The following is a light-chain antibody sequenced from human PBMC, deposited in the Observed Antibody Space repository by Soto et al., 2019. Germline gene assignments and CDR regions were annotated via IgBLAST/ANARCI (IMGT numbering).Light chain of an antibody. V-gene: IGLV1-40*01. CDR2: GNS. Sequence: HSVLTQPPSVSGAPGQRVTISCTGSSSNIGAGYDIHWYQQLPGTAPKLLISGNSNRPSGVPDRFSGSKSGTSVSLAITGLQAEDEADYYCQSYDSSLSGSVFGGGTKLTVL. CDR1: SSNIGAGYD. CDR3: QSYDSSLSGSV. J-gene: IGLJ2*01.